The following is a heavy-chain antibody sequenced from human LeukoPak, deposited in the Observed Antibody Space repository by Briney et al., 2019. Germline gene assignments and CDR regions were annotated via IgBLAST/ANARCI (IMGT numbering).Heavy chain of an antibody. Sequence: SETLSLTCVVSGYPISSGYHWGWIRQPPGEGLEWIGYIYYSGSTNYTPSLKSRVTISVDTSKNQFSLKLSSVTAADTAVYYCASFGGYGDYPPSYYFDYWGQGTLVTVSS. J-gene: IGHJ4*02. V-gene: IGHV4-61*01. CDR2: IYYSGST. CDR1: GYPISSGYH. CDR3: ASFGGYGDYPPSYYFDY. D-gene: IGHD4-17*01.